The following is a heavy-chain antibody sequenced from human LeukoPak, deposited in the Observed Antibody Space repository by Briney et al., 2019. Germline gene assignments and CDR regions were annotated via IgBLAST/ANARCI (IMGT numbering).Heavy chain of an antibody. J-gene: IGHJ4*02. CDR2: LHYSGTT. D-gene: IGHD3-16*01. V-gene: IGHV4-39*01. CDR3: ARHGGFYFDS. CDR1: GGSISSNHYY. Sequence: SETLSLTCSVSGGSISSNHYYWAWIRQPPGKGLEWIGSLHYSGTTCYNPSLKSRVTISADTSKNQFSLKLSSVTAADTAVYYCARHGGFYFDSWGQGTLVTVSS.